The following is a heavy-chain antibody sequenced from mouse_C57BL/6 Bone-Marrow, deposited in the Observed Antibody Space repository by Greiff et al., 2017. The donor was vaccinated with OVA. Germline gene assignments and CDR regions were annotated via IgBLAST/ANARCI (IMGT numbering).Heavy chain of an antibody. V-gene: IGHV6-3*01. CDR2: IRLKSDNYAT. CDR1: GFTFSNYW. J-gene: IGHJ4*01. D-gene: IGHD3-2*02. Sequence: EVKLMESGGGLVQPGGSMKLSCVASGFTFSNYWMNWVRQSPEKGLEWVAQIRLKSDNYATHYAESVKGRFTISRDDSKSSVYLQMNNLRAEDTGIYYCTLDSSGYRDYAMDYWGQGTSVTVSS. CDR3: TLDSSGYRDYAMDY.